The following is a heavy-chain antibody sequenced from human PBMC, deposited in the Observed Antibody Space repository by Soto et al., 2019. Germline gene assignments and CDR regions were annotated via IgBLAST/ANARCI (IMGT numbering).Heavy chain of an antibody. J-gene: IGHJ4*02. CDR2: INAGNGNT. D-gene: IGHD3-22*01. V-gene: IGHV1-3*01. CDR1: GYTFTSYA. Sequence: QVQLVQSGAEVKKPGASAKVSCKASGYTFTSYAMHWVRQAPGQRLEWMGWINAGNGNTKYSQKFQGRVTITRDTSASTAYMELSSLRSEDTAVYYCARVRYYYDSSGLEPFDYWGQGTLVTVSS. CDR3: ARVRYYYDSSGLEPFDY.